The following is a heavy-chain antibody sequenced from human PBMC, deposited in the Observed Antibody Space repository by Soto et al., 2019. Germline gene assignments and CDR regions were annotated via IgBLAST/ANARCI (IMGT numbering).Heavy chain of an antibody. CDR3: AREAEAAHGYYYMDV. V-gene: IGHV1-2*04. D-gene: IGHD6-6*01. CDR1: GYTFTGYY. CDR2: INPNSGGT. Sequence: ASVKVSCKASGYTFTGYYMHWVRQAPGQGLEWMGWINPNSGGTNYAQKFQGWVTMTRDTSISTAYMELSRLRSDDTAVYYCAREAEAAHGYYYMDVWGKGTTVTVSS. J-gene: IGHJ6*03.